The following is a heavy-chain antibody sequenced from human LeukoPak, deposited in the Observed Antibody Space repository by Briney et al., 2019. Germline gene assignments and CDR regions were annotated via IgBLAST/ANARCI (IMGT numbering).Heavy chain of an antibody. J-gene: IGHJ4*02. D-gene: IGHD5-12*01. CDR3: AREESVDDPQSFDY. Sequence: GGSLRLSCAASGFIFSDYSVNWVRQAPGKGLEWVSSISSSTSYIYYADSVKGRFFISRDNSENSVFLQMNSLRVEDTAVYYCAREESVDDPQSFDYWGQGTLVTVSS. V-gene: IGHV3-21*01. CDR1: GFIFSDYS. CDR2: ISSSTSYI.